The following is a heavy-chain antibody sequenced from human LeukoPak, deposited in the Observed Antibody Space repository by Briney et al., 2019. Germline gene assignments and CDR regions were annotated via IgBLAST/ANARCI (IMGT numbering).Heavy chain of an antibody. J-gene: IGHJ3*02. CDR3: ATTTFSYYYDSSGYFDDAFDI. Sequence: SVKVSCKASGGTFSSYAISWVRQAPGQGLEWMGRIIPIFGTANYAQKFQGRVTITTDESTSTAYMELSSLRSEDTAVYYCATTTFSYYYDSSGYFDDAFDIWGQGTMVTVSS. V-gene: IGHV1-69*05. D-gene: IGHD3-22*01. CDR1: GGTFSSYA. CDR2: IIPIFGTA.